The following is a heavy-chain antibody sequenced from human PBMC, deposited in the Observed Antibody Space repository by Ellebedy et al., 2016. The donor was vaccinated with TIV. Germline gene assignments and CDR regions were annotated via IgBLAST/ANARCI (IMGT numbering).Heavy chain of an antibody. D-gene: IGHD2-2*01. CDR1: GFTFSSYG. Sequence: GESLKISXAASGFTFSSYGMHWVRQAPGKGLEWVAIISYDGSNKYYADSVKGRFTISRDNSKNTMYVQMNSLRAEDMAVYYCARDLGALTSHSPLGYWGQGTLVTVSS. V-gene: IGHV3-30*03. CDR3: ARDLGALTSHSPLGY. CDR2: ISYDGSNK. J-gene: IGHJ4*02.